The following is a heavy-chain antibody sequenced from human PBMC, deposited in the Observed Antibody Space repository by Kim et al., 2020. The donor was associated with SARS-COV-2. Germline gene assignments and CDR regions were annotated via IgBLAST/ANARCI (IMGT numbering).Heavy chain of an antibody. J-gene: IGHJ4*02. CDR2: IYSGGTT. V-gene: IGHV3-53*01. Sequence: GGSLRLSCVVSGFTVRSTYMSWVRQAPGKGLEWVSVIYSGGTTFYADSVKGRFTISGDYSKNTLYLQMNSLSAEDTAVYYCSGGPYYFDYWGQGTLVTVSS. CDR3: SGGPYYFDY. CDR1: GFTVRSTY.